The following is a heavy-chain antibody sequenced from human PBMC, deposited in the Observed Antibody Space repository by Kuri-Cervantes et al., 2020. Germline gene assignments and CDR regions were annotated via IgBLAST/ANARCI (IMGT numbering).Heavy chain of an antibody. CDR1: GGSISSYY. CDR2: IYYSGST. V-gene: IGHV4-59*12. D-gene: IGHD3-10*01. CDR3: ARDRGSGSYYNWFDY. Sequence: GSLRLSCTVSGGSISSYYWSWIRQPPGKGLEWIGYIYYSGSTNYNPSLKSRVTISVDTSKNQFSLKLSSVTAADTAVYYCARDRGSGSYYNWFDYWGQGTLVTVSS. J-gene: IGHJ4*02.